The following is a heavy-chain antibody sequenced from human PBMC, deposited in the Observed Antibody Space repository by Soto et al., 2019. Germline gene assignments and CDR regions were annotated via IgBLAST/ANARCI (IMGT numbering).Heavy chain of an antibody. CDR1: GGSTSSGGYS. D-gene: IGHD3-22*01. V-gene: IGHV4-30-2*01. CDR3: ARLRYDSSGYYWFDP. CDR2: ISHSGST. J-gene: IGHJ5*02. Sequence: SETLSLTCAVSGGSTSSGGYSWSWLRQPPGKGLEWIGYISHSGSTYYNPSLKSRVTISVDTSKNQFSLRLSSVTAADTAVYYCARLRYDSSGYYWFDPWGQGTLVTV.